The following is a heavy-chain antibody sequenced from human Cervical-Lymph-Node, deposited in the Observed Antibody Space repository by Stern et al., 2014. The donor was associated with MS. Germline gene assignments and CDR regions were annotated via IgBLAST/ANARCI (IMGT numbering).Heavy chain of an antibody. J-gene: IGHJ6*02. D-gene: IGHD5-24*01. CDR3: AREPHQSERWLQMYPGYYYGLDV. V-gene: IGHV3-11*01. CDR2: ISRTGSTI. Sequence: QVQLVESGGGLVKPGGSLRLSCAASGFPFTNYYMNWIRQAPGKGLEWVSYISRTGSTIYYADSVKGRFTISRDNARNSLSLQMNSLRAEDTAVYYCAREPHQSERWLQMYPGYYYGLDVWGQGTTVTVSS. CDR1: GFPFTNYY.